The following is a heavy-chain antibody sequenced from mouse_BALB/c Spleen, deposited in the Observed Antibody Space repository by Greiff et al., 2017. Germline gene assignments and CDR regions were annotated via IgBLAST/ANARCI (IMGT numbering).Heavy chain of an antibody. CDR3: AREGYGNYFDY. V-gene: IGHV5-6-3*01. CDR2: INSNGGST. CDR1: GFTFSSYG. Sequence: EVKLMESGGGLVQPGGSLKLSCAASGFTFSSYGMSWVRQTPDKRLELVATINSNGGSTYYPDSVKGRFTISRDNAKNTLYLQMSSLKSEDTAMYYCAREGYGNYFDYWGQGTTLTVSS. D-gene: IGHD2-1*01. J-gene: IGHJ2*01.